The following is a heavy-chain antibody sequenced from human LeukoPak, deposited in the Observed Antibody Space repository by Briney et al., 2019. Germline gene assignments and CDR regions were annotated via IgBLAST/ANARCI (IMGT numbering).Heavy chain of an antibody. CDR1: GFTFSSYA. CDR3: GKVIGATKGFDY. V-gene: IGHV3-23*01. J-gene: IGHJ4*02. D-gene: IGHD5-12*01. CDR2: ISGSGGST. Sequence: GGSLRLSCAASGFTFSSYAMSWVRQAPGKGLEWVSAISGSGGSTYYADSVKGRFTISRDNSKNTLYLQMNSLRAEDTAVYYCGKVIGATKGFDYWGQGTLVTVSS.